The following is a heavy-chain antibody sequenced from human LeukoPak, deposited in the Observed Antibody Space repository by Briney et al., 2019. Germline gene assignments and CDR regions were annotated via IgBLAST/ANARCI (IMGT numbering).Heavy chain of an antibody. CDR1: GGSISSYY. CDR3: ARGPAFSNY. J-gene: IGHJ4*02. V-gene: IGHV4-59*01. CDR2: IYFSGST. Sequence: PSETLSLTCTVSGGSISSYYWSWIRQPPGKGLEWIGYIYFSGSTNYNPSLKSRVTISVDTSKNQFSLKLSSVTAADTAVYYCARGPAFSNYWGQGTLVTVSS.